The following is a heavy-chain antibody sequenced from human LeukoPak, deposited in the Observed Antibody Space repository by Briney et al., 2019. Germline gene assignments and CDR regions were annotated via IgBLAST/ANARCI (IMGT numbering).Heavy chain of an antibody. CDR1: GFTFDDYA. CDR3: AKDQGTMVRGVLDY. Sequence: LSGGSLRLSCAASGFTFDDYAMHWVRQAPGKGLEWVSGISWNSGSIGYADSVKGRFTISRDNAKNSLYLQMNSLRAEDTALYYCAKDQGTMVRGVLDYWGQGTLVTVSS. D-gene: IGHD3-10*01. V-gene: IGHV3-9*01. CDR2: ISWNSGSI. J-gene: IGHJ4*02.